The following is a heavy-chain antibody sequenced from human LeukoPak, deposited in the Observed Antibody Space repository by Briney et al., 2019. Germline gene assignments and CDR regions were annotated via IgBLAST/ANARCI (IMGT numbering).Heavy chain of an antibody. V-gene: IGHV3-23*01. D-gene: IGHD4-17*01. CDR1: GLTFSRYA. CDR3: ARDYGDYYYYGMDV. CDR2: TSGSGDRK. Sequence: GGSLRLSCAASGLTFSRYAMTWVRQAPGKGLEWVSSTSGSGDRKYYADSVKGRFTISRDNSKNTLYLQMNSLRAEDTAVYYCARDYGDYYYYGMDVWGQGTTVTVSS. J-gene: IGHJ6*02.